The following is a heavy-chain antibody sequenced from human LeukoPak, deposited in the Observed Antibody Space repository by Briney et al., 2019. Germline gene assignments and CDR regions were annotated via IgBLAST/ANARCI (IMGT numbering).Heavy chain of an antibody. V-gene: IGHV4-34*01. CDR1: GGSFSGYY. J-gene: IGHJ5*02. Sequence: SETLSLTCAVYGGSFSGYYWSWIRQPPGKGLEWIGEINHSGSTNYNPYLKSRVTISVDTSKNQFSLKLSSVTAADTAVYYCARGGNVYYGSGSYYNWFDPWGQGTLVTVSS. D-gene: IGHD3-10*01. CDR3: ARGGNVYYGSGSYYNWFDP. CDR2: INHSGST.